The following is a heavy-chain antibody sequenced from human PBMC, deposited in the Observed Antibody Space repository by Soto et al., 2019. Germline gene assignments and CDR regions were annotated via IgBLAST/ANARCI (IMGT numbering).Heavy chain of an antibody. V-gene: IGHV4-4*02. CDR3: ARLVYDTRLNYMYFDF. Sequence: SETLSLTCAVSGVSLTSGNWWTWVRQSPQRGLEYIGEIFHDGTANYYPSFERRVAMSVDTSRNQFSLKLTSVTTADTAVYFCARLVYDTRLNYMYFDFWGPGTLVTVSS. CDR1: GVSLTSGNW. J-gene: IGHJ4*02. CDR2: IFHDGTA. D-gene: IGHD3-10*01.